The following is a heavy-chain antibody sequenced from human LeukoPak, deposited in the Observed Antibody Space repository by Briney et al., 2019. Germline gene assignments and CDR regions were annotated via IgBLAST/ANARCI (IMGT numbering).Heavy chain of an antibody. V-gene: IGHV3-9*01. CDR3: AKDLTLEWLSLAS. CDR2: ISWNSGSI. J-gene: IGHJ5*02. CDR1: GFTFDDYA. Sequence: PGGSLRLSCAASGFTFDDYAMHWVRHAPGKGLEWVSGISWNSGSIGYADSVKGRFTISRDNAKNSLYLQMNSLRAEDTALYYCAKDLTLEWLSLASWGQGTLVTVSS. D-gene: IGHD3-3*01.